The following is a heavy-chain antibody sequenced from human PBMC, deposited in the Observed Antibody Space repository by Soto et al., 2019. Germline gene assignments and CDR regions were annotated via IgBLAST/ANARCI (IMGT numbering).Heavy chain of an antibody. Sequence: EVQLVESGGGLVQPGGSLRLSCAASGFTFSNYWMSWVRQAPGKGPEWVANLKQDGSEKYYVDSVKGRFTISRDNAKNSLYLHMNSLRAEDTAVYYCTRATIRAAAAGILGYWGQGTLVTVSS. CDR2: LKQDGSEK. CDR1: GFTFSNYW. D-gene: IGHD6-13*01. J-gene: IGHJ4*02. CDR3: TRATIRAAAAGILGY. V-gene: IGHV3-7*01.